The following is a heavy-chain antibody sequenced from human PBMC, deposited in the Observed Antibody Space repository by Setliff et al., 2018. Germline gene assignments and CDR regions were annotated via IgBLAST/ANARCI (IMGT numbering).Heavy chain of an antibody. CDR2: IRFDGGNK. Sequence: PGGSLRLSCAASGFTFSAYGMHWVRQAPGKGLEWVAFIRFDGGNKYYADSVKGRFTISRDNSKNTLYLQMNSLRAEDTAVYYCAKYVKKFAHFDYWGQGTLVTVSS. J-gene: IGHJ4*02. D-gene: IGHD3-16*01. CDR3: AKYVKKFAHFDY. CDR1: GFTFSAYG. V-gene: IGHV3-30*02.